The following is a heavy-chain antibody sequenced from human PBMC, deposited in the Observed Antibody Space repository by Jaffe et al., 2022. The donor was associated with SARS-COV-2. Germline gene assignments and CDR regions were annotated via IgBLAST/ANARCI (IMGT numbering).Heavy chain of an antibody. CDR1: GGSISSYY. CDR2: IYYSGST. Sequence: QVQLQESGPGLVKPSETLSLTCTVSGGSISSYYWSWIRQPPGKGLEWIGYIYYSGSTNYNPSLKSRVTISVDTSKNQFSLKLSSVTAADTAVYYCARGQRSPRPAAYYYGSGSYYNRGHGHYYYYMDVWGKGTTVTVSS. CDR3: ARGQRSPRPAAYYYGSGSYYNRGHGHYYYYMDV. J-gene: IGHJ6*03. D-gene: IGHD3-10*01. V-gene: IGHV4-59*01.